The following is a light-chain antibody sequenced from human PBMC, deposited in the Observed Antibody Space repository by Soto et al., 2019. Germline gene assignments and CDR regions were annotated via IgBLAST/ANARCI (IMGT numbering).Light chain of an antibody. V-gene: IGLV1-40*01. CDR3: QSYDNSLSGHVV. Sequence: QSVLTQPPSVSGAPGQRVTISCTGSSSNIGALYDVNWYQQLPGTAPKLLIYDNNNRPSGVPDRFSGSKSGTSASLAITGLQAEDEADYYCQSYDNSLSGHVVFGEGTKVTVL. J-gene: IGLJ2*01. CDR2: DNN. CDR1: SSNIGALYD.